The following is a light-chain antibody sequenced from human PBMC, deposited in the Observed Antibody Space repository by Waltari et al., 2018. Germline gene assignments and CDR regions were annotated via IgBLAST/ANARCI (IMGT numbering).Light chain of an antibody. Sequence: QAVVTQEPSFSVSPGGTVTLTCGLSSGSVSTRHYPSWYQQIPGHAPPALIYPPNTRSSGVPGRFSGSILGNRAALTITGAQADDESNYYCVLYMGNGISIFGGGTKLTVL. J-gene: IGLJ2*01. CDR1: SGSVSTRHY. CDR2: PPN. CDR3: VLYMGNGISI. V-gene: IGLV8-61*01.